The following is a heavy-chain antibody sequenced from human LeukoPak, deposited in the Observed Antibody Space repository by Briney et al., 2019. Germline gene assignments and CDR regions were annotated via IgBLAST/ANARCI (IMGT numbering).Heavy chain of an antibody. V-gene: IGHV1-8*01. CDR1: GFTFTSCD. D-gene: IGHD3-10*01. Sequence: ASVKVSCKASGFTFTSCDINWVRQTTGQGLEWMGWMNPNNGNTGYAQRFQGRVTMTRDTSISTAYMELRSLRSEDTAMYYCVRDGEGVAISVNYWFDPWGQGTLVTVSS. CDR3: VRDGEGVAISVNYWFDP. J-gene: IGHJ5*02. CDR2: MNPNNGNT.